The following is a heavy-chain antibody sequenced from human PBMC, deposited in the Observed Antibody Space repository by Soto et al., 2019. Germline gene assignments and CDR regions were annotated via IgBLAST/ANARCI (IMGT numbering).Heavy chain of an antibody. Sequence: ASVKVSCKASGYTFTGYYMHWVRQAPGQGLEWMGWINPNSGGTNYAQKFQGRVTMTRDTSISTAYMELSRLRSDDTAVYYCARFYDSRGYYRSGYFDYWGQGTLVTVSS. J-gene: IGHJ4*02. CDR2: INPNSGGT. D-gene: IGHD3-22*01. V-gene: IGHV1-2*02. CDR1: GYTFTGYY. CDR3: ARFYDSRGYYRSGYFDY.